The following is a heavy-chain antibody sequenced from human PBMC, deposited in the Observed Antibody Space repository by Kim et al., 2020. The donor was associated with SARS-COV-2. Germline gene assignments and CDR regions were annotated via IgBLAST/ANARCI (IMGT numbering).Heavy chain of an antibody. V-gene: IGHV3-7*01. J-gene: IGHJ6*03. D-gene: IGHD2-8*02. CDR1: GFTFSMYW. CDR3: ASSQKYIYHSGGQRTYMDV. CDR2: LNKDGHET. Sequence: GGSLRLSCTGSGFTFSMYWMTWVRQAPGKGLEWVATLNKDGHETYYVDSVEGRFIISRDNAKNTLYLQMNSLRAEDTALYFCASSQKYIYHSGGQRTYMDVWGNGTAVTVSS.